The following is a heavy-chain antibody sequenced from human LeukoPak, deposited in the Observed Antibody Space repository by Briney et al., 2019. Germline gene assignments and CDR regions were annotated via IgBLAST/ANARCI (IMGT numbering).Heavy chain of an antibody. CDR3: AHRDFEADQPLFDY. J-gene: IGHJ4*02. D-gene: IGHD2-2*01. CDR2: IYWDDDK. Sequence: TLSLTCTVSGGSISSYYWSWIRQPPGKALEWLALIYWDDDKRYSPSLKSRLTITRDTSKNQVVLTMTNMDPVDTATYYCAHRDFEADQPLFDYWGQGTLVTVSS. CDR1: GGSISSYYW. V-gene: IGHV2-5*08.